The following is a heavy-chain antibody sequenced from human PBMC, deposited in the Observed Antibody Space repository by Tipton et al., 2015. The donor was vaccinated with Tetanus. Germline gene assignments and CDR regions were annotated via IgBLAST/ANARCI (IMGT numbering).Heavy chain of an antibody. V-gene: IGHV4-31*03. Sequence: TLSLTCTVSGGSISSGGYYWSWIRQHPGKGLEWIGYIYYSGSTYYNPSLKSRVTISVDTSKNQFSLKLSSVTAADTAVYYCASSERGDSSGWRGGYYYYYGMDVWGQGTTVPVSS. CDR2: IYYSGST. D-gene: IGHD6-19*01. CDR3: ASSERGDSSGWRGGYYYYYGMDV. CDR1: GGSISSGGYY. J-gene: IGHJ6*02.